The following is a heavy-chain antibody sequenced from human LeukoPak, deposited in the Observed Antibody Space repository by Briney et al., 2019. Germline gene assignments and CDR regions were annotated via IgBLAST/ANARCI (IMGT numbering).Heavy chain of an antibody. Sequence: PGGSLRLSCAASGFTFSSYSMNWVRQAPGKGLEWVSSITSSNNYIYYGDSVKGRFTISRDDAKNTLFLQMSSLRVEDTAVYYCARAPLPPLLEFYGSGAPPYYFDYWGQGTLVTVSS. CDR1: GFTFSSYS. CDR3: ARAPLPPLLEFYGSGAPPYYFDY. D-gene: IGHD3-10*01. V-gene: IGHV3-21*01. J-gene: IGHJ4*02. CDR2: ITSSNNYI.